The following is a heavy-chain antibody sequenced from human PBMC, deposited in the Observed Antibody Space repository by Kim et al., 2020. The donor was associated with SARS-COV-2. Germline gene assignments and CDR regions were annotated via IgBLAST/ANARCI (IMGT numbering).Heavy chain of an antibody. CDR2: IATSSGST. V-gene: IGHV1-2*02. CDR1: GYTFSGPY. Sequence: ASVKVSCKTSGYTFSGPYIHWVRQAPGQGLEWMGWIATSSGSTNYAQKFQGRVTMTRDTSISTAYMELSSLTSDDTAIYYCVRSLKTSPYWGQGTRVIVSS. J-gene: IGHJ4*02. CDR3: VRSLKTSPY.